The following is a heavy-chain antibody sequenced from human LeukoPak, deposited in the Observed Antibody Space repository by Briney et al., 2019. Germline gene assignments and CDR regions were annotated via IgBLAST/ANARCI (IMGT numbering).Heavy chain of an antibody. CDR1: GYTFTGYY. J-gene: IGHJ4*02. CDR2: INPNSGGT. V-gene: IGHV1-2*02. D-gene: IGHD2-2*01. Sequence: ASVKVSCEASGYTFTGYYMYWVRQAPGQGLEWMGWINPNSGGTNYAQKFQGRVTMTRDTSISTAYMELSRLRSDDTAVYYCARAWGYCSSTSCYNFDYWGQGTLVTVSS. CDR3: ARAWGYCSSTSCYNFDY.